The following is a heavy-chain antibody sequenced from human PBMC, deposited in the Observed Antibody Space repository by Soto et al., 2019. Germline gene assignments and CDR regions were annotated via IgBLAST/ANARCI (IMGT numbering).Heavy chain of an antibody. CDR3: ARNPMTTVTTIYYYGMDV. V-gene: IGHV1-69*12. D-gene: IGHD4-17*01. CDR2: IIPIFGTA. J-gene: IGHJ6*02. Sequence: QVQLVQSGAAVKKPGSSVKVSCKASGGTFSSYAISWVRQAPGQGLEWMGGIIPIFGTANYAQKFQGRVTITADESTSTXXMELSSLRSEDTAVYYCARNPMTTVTTIYYYGMDVWGQGTTVTVSS. CDR1: GGTFSSYA.